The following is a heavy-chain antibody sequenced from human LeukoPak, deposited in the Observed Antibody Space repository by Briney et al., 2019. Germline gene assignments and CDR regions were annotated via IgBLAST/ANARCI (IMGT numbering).Heavy chain of an antibody. D-gene: IGHD4-23*01. V-gene: IGHV1-24*01. J-gene: IGHJ4*02. CDR2: FDPEDGET. Sequence: GASVKVSCKVSGYTLTELSMHWVRQAPGKGLEWMGGFDPEDGETIYAQKSQGRVTMTEDTSTDTAYMELSSLRSEDTAVYYCATVVGYGGNSVYWGQGTLVTVSS. CDR3: ATVVGYGGNSVY. CDR1: GYTLTELS.